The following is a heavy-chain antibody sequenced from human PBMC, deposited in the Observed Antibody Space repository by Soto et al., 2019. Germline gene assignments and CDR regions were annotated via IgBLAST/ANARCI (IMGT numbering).Heavy chain of an antibody. CDR3: AHQYGSGSLSYNWFDP. V-gene: IGHV2-5*02. J-gene: IGHJ5*02. Sequence: VSGPTLVNPTQTLTLTCTFSGFSLSTSGVGVGWIRQPPGKALEWLALIYWDDDKRYSPSLKSRLTITKDTSKNQVVLTMTNMDPVDTATYYCAHQYGSGSLSYNWFDPWGQGTLVTVSS. CDR2: IYWDDDK. D-gene: IGHD3-10*01. CDR1: GFSLSTSGVG.